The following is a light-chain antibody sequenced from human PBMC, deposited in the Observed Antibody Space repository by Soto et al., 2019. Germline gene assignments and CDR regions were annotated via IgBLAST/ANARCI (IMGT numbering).Light chain of an antibody. V-gene: IGKV1-5*01. CDR2: DAS. CDR3: QQYDSFSWT. J-gene: IGKJ1*01. Sequence: DIHMTQSPSTLSASVVDRVTITFRASQSVSSWLAWYQQKPGKAPNLLIYDASSLESGVPTRFSGSGSGTEFTLTISSLQPDDFATYYCQQYDSFSWTFGQGTKVDI. CDR1: QSVSSW.